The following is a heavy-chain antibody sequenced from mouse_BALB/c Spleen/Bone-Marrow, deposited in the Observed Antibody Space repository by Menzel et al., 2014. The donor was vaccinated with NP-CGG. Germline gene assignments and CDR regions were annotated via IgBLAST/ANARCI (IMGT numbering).Heavy chain of an antibody. V-gene: IGHV14-3*02. D-gene: IGHD1-1*01. Sequence: EVQLQQSGAELVKPGASVKLSCTASGFNIKDTYMHWVKQRPEQGLEWIGRIDPANGNTKYDPKFQGKATITADTSSNTAYLQLSSLTSEDPAVYYCASYYYGHYFDYWGQGTTLTVSS. CDR3: ASYYYGHYFDY. CDR1: GFNIKDTY. J-gene: IGHJ2*01. CDR2: IDPANGNT.